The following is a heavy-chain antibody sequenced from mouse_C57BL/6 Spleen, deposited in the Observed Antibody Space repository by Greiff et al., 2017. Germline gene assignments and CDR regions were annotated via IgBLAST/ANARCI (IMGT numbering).Heavy chain of an antibody. Sequence: VHLVESGPELVKPGASVKLSCKASGYTFTSYDINWVKQRPGQGLEWIGRIYPRDGRTKYNEKFKGKATLTVDKSSSTAYMELHSLTSEDSAVYFCARNKDNNYEFAYWGQGTLVTVSA. CDR2: IYPRDGRT. D-gene: IGHD2-5*01. V-gene: IGHV1-85*01. CDR1: GYTFTSYD. J-gene: IGHJ3*01. CDR3: ARNKDNNYEFAY.